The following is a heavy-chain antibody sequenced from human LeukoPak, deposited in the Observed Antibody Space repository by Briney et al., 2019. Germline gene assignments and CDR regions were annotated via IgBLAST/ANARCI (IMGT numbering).Heavy chain of an antibody. J-gene: IGHJ4*02. V-gene: IGHV3-74*01. Sequence: RGSLRLSCAASGFTFSSCWMHWVRQAPGKGLVWVSRINPDGSDTSYADSVKGRFTISRDNAKNTLYLQMNTLRVDDTAIYFCARDLGWLFSYWGQGTLVTVSS. CDR3: ARDLGWLFSY. CDR2: INPDGSDT. CDR1: GFTFSSCW. D-gene: IGHD3-22*01.